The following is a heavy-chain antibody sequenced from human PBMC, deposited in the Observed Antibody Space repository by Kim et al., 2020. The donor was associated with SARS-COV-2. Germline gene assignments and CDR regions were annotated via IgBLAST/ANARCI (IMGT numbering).Heavy chain of an antibody. CDR2: IYYSGNT. D-gene: IGHD2-15*01. V-gene: IGHV4-39*07. Sequence: SETLSLTCTVSGASMSSGRYYWGWIRQPPGKGLEWIGSIYYSGNTYYNSSLNSRVTISLDTSKNQFSLKLNSVTAADTAVYYCVRDSDFVVATAATPGQRFDYWRRGTLVTVSS. CDR1: GASMSSGRYY. J-gene: IGHJ4*02. CDR3: VRDSDFVVATAATPGQRFDY.